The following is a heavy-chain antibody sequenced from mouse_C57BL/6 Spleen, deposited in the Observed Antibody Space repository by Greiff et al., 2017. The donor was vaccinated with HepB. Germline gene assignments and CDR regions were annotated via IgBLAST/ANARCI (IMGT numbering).Heavy chain of an antibody. CDR3: TRPPYYGSSTDV. V-gene: IGHV1-15*01. CDR2: IDPETGGT. J-gene: IGHJ1*03. CDR1: GYTFTDYE. Sequence: VQLQQSGAELVRPGASVTLSCKASGYTFTDYEMHWVKQTPVHGLEWIGAIDPETGGTAYTQKFKGKAILTADKSSSTAYMELRSLTSEDSAVYYCTRPPYYGSSTDVWGTGTTVTVSS. D-gene: IGHD1-1*01.